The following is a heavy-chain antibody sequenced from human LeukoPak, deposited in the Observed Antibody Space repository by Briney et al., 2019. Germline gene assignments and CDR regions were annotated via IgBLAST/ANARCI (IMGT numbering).Heavy chain of an antibody. CDR3: TTKVIRGNSGDDYDD. CDR2: ISSDGNDK. J-gene: IGHJ4*02. CDR1: GVTFSSYG. V-gene: IGHV3-30*03. Sequence: GGSLRLSCAASGVTFSSYGMHWVRQAPGKGLEWVALISSDGNDKLYGDSVKGRFTISRDDSKSTLYLQMNSLKAEDTAVYYCTTKVIRGNSGDDYDDWGQGTLVTVSS. D-gene: IGHD5-12*01.